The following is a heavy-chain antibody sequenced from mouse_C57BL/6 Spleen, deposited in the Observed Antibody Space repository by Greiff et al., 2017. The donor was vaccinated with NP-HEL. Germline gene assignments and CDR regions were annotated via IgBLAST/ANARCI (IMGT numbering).Heavy chain of an antibody. CDR3: ARKRDDYGSSRHWDFDV. J-gene: IGHJ1*03. D-gene: IGHD1-1*01. CDR1: GFTFSSYG. Sequence: EVKLVESGGDLVKPGGSLKLSCAASGFTFSSYGMSWVRQTPDKRLEWVATISSGGSYTYYPDSVKVRFTISRDNAKNNLYLQMSSRKAEDTAMYYCARKRDDYGSSRHWDFDVWGTGTTVTVSS. V-gene: IGHV5-6*01. CDR2: ISSGGSYT.